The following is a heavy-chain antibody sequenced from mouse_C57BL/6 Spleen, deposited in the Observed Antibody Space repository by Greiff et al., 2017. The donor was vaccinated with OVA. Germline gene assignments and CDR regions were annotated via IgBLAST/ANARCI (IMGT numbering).Heavy chain of an antibody. Sequence: VQLQQSGPELVKPGASVKISCKASGYAFSSSWMNWVKQRPGKGLEWIGRIYPGAGDTNYNGKFKGKATLTADKSSSTAYMQLSSLTSEDSAVYFGARWAHSYYDYPYYAMDYWGQGTSVTVSS. V-gene: IGHV1-82*01. CDR2: IYPGAGDT. CDR3: ARWAHSYYDYPYYAMDY. CDR1: GYAFSSSW. D-gene: IGHD2-4*01. J-gene: IGHJ4*01.